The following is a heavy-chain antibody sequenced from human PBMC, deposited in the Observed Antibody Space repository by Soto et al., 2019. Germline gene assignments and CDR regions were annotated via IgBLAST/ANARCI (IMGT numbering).Heavy chain of an antibody. V-gene: IGHV3-30*03. J-gene: IGHJ4*02. CDR3: VSDRGYGHASVPYS. CDR2: ISYDGSLQ. CDR1: GFAFSSYG. Sequence: QAQLVESGGGVVQPGRSLRLSCAASGFAFSSYGMHWVRQAPGTGLEWVAVISYDGSLQHYADSVKGRFTISRDNAKTMVLHQMSSLGAEDTAVYYCVSDRGYGHASVPYSWGRGTLVSVSS. D-gene: IGHD5-18*01.